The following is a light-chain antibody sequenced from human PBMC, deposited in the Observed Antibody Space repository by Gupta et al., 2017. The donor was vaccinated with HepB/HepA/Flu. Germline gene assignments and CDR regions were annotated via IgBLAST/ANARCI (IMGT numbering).Light chain of an antibody. CDR3: QQYNSYPFT. V-gene: IGKV1-8*01. CDR1: QGISSY. CDR2: PAS. Sequence: AIRMTQSPSTFSASTGDRVTITCRASQGISSYLAWYQQKPGKAPKLLIYPASTLQSGIPSRFSGSGSETEFTLTISSLQSEDFATYYCQQYNSYPFTFGRGTKVEIK. J-gene: IGKJ4*01.